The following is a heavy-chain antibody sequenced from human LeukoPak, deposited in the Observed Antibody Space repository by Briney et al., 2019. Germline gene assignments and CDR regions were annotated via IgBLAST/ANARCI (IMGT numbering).Heavy chain of an antibody. J-gene: IGHJ3*02. CDR3: ARFDSSGYYEPGAFDI. V-gene: IGHV1-69*05. D-gene: IGHD3-22*01. Sequence: ASVKVSCKASGGTFSSYAISWVRQAPGQGLEWMGGISPIFGTANYAQKFQGRVTITTDESTSTAYMELSSLRSEDTAVYYCARFDSSGYYEPGAFDIWGQGTMVTVSS. CDR1: GGTFSSYA. CDR2: ISPIFGTA.